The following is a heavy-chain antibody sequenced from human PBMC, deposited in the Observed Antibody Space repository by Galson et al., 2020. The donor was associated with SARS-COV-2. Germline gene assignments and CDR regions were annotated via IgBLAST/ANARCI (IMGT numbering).Heavy chain of an antibody. J-gene: IGHJ4*02. D-gene: IGHD7-27*01. CDR3: AKVTVNWGSGGEDY. CDR1: GFTFSSYA. CDR2: ISGSGGST. Sequence: GGSLRLSCAASGFTFSSYAMSWVRQAPGKGLEWVSAISGSGGSTYYADSVKGRFTISRDNSKNTLYLQMNSLRAEDTAVYYCAKVTVNWGSGGEDYWGQGTLVTVSS. V-gene: IGHV3-23*01.